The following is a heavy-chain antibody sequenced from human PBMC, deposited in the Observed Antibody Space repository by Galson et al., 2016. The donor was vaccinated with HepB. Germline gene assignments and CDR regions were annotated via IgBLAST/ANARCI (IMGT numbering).Heavy chain of an antibody. CDR2: INQDGSAK. J-gene: IGHJ6*02. D-gene: IGHD2-2*01. CDR3: AREQVPPPWESYYYSYYYGLDV. Sequence: SLRLSCAVSGFTFNSYWMSWVRQAPGKGLEWVANINQDGSAKYDVAFVTGRVTIPRDKAKNSLYLQMNSLRAEDTAVYYCAREQVPPPWESYYYSYYYGLDVWGQGTTVTVSS. V-gene: IGHV3-7*03. CDR1: GFTFNSYW.